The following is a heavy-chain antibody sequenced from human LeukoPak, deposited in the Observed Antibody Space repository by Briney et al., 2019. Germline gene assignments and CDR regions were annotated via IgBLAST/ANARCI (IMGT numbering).Heavy chain of an antibody. CDR2: ISWNSGSI. J-gene: IGHJ4*02. Sequence: SLRLSCAASGFTFDDYAMHWVRQAPGKGLEWVSGISWNSGSIGYADSVKGRFTISRDNAKNSLYLQMNSLRAEDTALYYCAKDMHPYSSSWWFLFDYWGQGTLVTVSS. CDR1: GFTFDDYA. D-gene: IGHD6-13*01. CDR3: AKDMHPYSSSWWFLFDY. V-gene: IGHV3-9*01.